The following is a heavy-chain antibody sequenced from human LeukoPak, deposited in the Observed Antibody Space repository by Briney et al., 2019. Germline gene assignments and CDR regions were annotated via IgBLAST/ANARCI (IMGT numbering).Heavy chain of an antibody. V-gene: IGHV1-18*01. D-gene: IGHD6-19*01. CDR2: ISAYNGNT. J-gene: IGHJ4*02. CDR1: GYTFTSYA. Sequence: ASVKVSCKASGYTFTSYAMNWVRQAPGQGLEWMGWISAYNGNTNYAQKLQGRVTMTTDTSTSTAYMELRSLRSDDTAVYYCARGGHPQWLRGPNYFDYWGQGTLVTVSS. CDR3: ARGGHPQWLRGPNYFDY.